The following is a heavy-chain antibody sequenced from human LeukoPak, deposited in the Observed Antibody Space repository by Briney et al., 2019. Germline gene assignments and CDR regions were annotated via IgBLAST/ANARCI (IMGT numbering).Heavy chain of an antibody. CDR1: GGTFSSYA. J-gene: IGHJ6*03. V-gene: IGHV1-69*13. Sequence: ASVKVSCKASGGTFSSYAISWVRQAPGQGLEWMGGIIPIFGTANYAQKFQGRVTITADESTSTAYMELSSLRSEDTAVYYCAREGTVQLERRGGYYYYMDVWGKGTTVTISS. CDR3: AREGTVQLERRGGYYYYMDV. D-gene: IGHD1-1*01. CDR2: IIPIFGTA.